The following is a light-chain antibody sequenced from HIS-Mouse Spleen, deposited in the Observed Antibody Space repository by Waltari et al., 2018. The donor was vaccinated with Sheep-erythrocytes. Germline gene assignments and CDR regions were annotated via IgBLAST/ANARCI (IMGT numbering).Light chain of an antibody. CDR2: EVS. J-gene: IGLJ3*02. Sequence: QSALTQPPSASGSPGQSVTISCTGTSSHVGGYHYLSWYQQPPGKAPKLMIYEVSKRPSGVPDRFSGSKSGNTASLTVSGLQAEDEADYYCSSYAGSNNWVFGGGTKLTVL. CDR1: SSHVGGYHY. V-gene: IGLV2-8*01. CDR3: SSYAGSNNWV.